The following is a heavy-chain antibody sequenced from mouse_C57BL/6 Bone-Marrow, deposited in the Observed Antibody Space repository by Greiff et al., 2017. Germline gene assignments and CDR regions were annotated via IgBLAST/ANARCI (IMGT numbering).Heavy chain of an antibody. CDR2: SRNKANDYTT. CDR1: GFTFSDFY. V-gene: IGHV7-1*01. D-gene: IGHD1-1*01. J-gene: IGHJ4*01. Sequence: EVQLVESGGGLVQPGRSLRLSCATSGFTFSDFYMEWVRHAPGKGLEWIAASRNKANDYTTEYSASVKGRFIVSRDTSQSILYLHMNALRAEDTAMYYGASEWYYYGSSGYAMDYWGQGTSVTVSS. CDR3: ASEWYYYGSSGYAMDY.